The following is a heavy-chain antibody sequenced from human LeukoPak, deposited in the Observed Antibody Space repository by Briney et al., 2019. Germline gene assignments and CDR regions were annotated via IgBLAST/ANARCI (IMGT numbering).Heavy chain of an antibody. CDR3: ARHDGGWSPARY. D-gene: IGHD2-15*01. CDR1: GGSISSYY. J-gene: IGHJ4*02. CDR2: IYYSGST. V-gene: IGHV4-59*08. Sequence: SETLSLTCTVSGGSISSYYWSWIRQPPGKGLEWIGYIYYSGSTNYNLSLKSRVTISVDPSKNQFSLKLSSVTAADTAVYYCARHDGGWSPARYWGQGTLVTVSS.